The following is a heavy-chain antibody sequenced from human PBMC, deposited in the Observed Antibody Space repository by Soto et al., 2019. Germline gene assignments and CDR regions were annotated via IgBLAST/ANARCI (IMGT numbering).Heavy chain of an antibody. V-gene: IGHV4-61*01. Sequence: SATLSLTCPVSGGSISIGSYYSSWIRQPPGKGLEWIGYIYYSGSTNYNPSLKSRVTISVDTSKNQFSLKLSSVTAADTAVYYCARGKIFGVLIDYWGQGTLVTVS. CDR2: IYYSGST. D-gene: IGHD3-3*01. CDR1: GGSISIGSYY. J-gene: IGHJ4*02. CDR3: ARGKIFGVLIDY.